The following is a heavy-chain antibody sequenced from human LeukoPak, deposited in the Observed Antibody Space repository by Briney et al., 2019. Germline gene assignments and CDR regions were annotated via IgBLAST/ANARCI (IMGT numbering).Heavy chain of an antibody. V-gene: IGHV3-7*03. CDR1: GFTFSYYW. D-gene: IGHD6-13*01. Sequence: GGSLRLSCAASGFTFSYYWMTWVRQAPGKGLEWVANIKQDGSEKNYVNSVKGRFTISRDNAKNSLYLQMNSLRAEDTAVYYCARGAMGSSWYGHWGQGTLVTVSS. CDR3: ARGAMGSSWYGH. J-gene: IGHJ4*02. CDR2: IKQDGSEK.